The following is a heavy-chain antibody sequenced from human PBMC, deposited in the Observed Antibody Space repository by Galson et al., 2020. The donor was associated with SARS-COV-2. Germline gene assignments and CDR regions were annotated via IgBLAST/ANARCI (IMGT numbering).Heavy chain of an antibody. CDR3: AKDREKYGDYYYYMDV. CDR2: ISYDGSNK. J-gene: IGHJ6*03. D-gene: IGHD4-17*01. Sequence: GESLKISCAASGFTFSSYGMHWVRQAPGKGLEWVAVISYDGSNKYYADSVKGRFTISRDNSKNTLYLQMNSLRAEDTAVYYCAKDREKYGDYYYYMDVWGKGTTVTISS. V-gene: IGHV3-30*18. CDR1: GFTFSSYG.